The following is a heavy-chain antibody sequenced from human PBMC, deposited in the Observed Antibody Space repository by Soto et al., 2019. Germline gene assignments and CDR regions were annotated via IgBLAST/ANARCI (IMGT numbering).Heavy chain of an antibody. CDR3: DGGAYYPFDY. CDR1: GGSIGSYY. V-gene: IGHV4-59*08. Sequence: SETLSLTCSVAGGSIGSYYWSWIRQPPGKGLEWIGYIYYSGSTNYNPSLKSRVTISVDTSKNQFSLKLSSVTAADTAVYYYDGGAYYPFDYWGQGRMVTVSS. CDR2: IYYSGST. D-gene: IGHD3-3*01. J-gene: IGHJ4*02.